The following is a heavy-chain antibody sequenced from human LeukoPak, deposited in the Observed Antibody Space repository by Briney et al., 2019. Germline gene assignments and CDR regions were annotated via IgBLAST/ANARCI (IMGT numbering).Heavy chain of an antibody. V-gene: IGHV3-23*01. CDR3: AKARYLIYYFDY. Sequence: PGGSLRLSCAASGFTFSSYAMSWVRQAPGKGLEWVSAISGSGGSTYYADSVKGRFTISRDNSRNTLYLQMNSLRAEDTAVYYCAKARYLIYYFDYWGQGTLVTVSS. J-gene: IGHJ4*02. D-gene: IGHD3-9*01. CDR2: ISGSGGST. CDR1: GFTFSSYA.